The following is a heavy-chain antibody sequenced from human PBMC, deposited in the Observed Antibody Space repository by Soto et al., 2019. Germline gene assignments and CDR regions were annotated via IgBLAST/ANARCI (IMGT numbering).Heavy chain of an antibody. V-gene: IGHV1-18*04. CDR2: ISGYNGRT. Sequence: GASVKVSCKTSGYPFSSYGISWVRQAPGQGLEWLGWISGYNGRTEYGQKVQDRLILTTDTSTNTVYMEMRNLRSDDTAVYYCVRVNYDFWSGYYQNWFDPWGQGTLVTVSS. D-gene: IGHD3-3*01. CDR3: VRVNYDFWSGYYQNWFDP. CDR1: GYPFSSYG. J-gene: IGHJ5*02.